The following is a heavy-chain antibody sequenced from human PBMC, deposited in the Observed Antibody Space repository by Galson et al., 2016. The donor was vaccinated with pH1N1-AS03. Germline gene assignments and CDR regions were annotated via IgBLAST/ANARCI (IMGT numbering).Heavy chain of an antibody. V-gene: IGHV3-74*01. J-gene: IGHJ3*01. D-gene: IGHD6-19*01. Sequence: LRLSCAASGFSFSTYWMYWVRQAPGKGLVWLARINGDVTTTNYADSVRGRFTISRDNAKSTLHLQKNSMRVEDTANYFCAKEVGSSGWFDACDLWGQGTVVTVSS. CDR1: GFSFSTYW. CDR3: AKEVGSSGWFDACDL. CDR2: INGDVTTT.